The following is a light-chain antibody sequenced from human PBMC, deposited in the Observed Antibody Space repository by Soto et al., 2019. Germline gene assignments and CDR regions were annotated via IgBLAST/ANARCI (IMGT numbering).Light chain of an antibody. V-gene: IGLV1-40*01. CDR1: SSNIGAGYD. Sequence: HSVLTQPPSVSGAPGQRVTISCTESSSNIGAGYDVHWYQQLPGTAPKLLIYGNSNRPSGVPDRFSGSKSGTSASLAITGLQAEDEADYYCQSYDSSLSGGVFGGGTKLTVL. CDR2: GNS. J-gene: IGLJ3*02. CDR3: QSYDSSLSGGV.